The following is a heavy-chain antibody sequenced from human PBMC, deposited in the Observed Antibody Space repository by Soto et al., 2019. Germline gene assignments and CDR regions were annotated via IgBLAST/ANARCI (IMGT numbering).Heavy chain of an antibody. CDR2: IIPIFGTA. J-gene: IGHJ3*02. CDR3: ARMHNWNDYAFDI. D-gene: IGHD1-1*01. CDR1: GGTFSSYA. V-gene: IGHV1-69*13. Sequence: ASVKVSCKASGGTFSSYAISWVRQAPGQGLGWMGGIIPIFGTANYAQKFQGRVTITADESTSTAYMELSSLRSEDTAVYYCARMHNWNDYAFDIWGQGTMVTVSS.